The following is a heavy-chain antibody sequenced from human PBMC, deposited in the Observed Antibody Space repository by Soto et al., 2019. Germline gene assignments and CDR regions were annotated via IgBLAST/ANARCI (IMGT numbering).Heavy chain of an antibody. J-gene: IGHJ6*03. Sequence: EVQLVESGGGLVQPGRSLRLSCAASGFTFDDYAMHWVRQAPGKGLEWVSGISWNSGSIGYADSVKGRFTISRDNAKNSLYLQMNSLRAEDTALYYCAKEFYSSSSKDSYYYYMDVWGKGTTVTVSS. CDR1: GFTFDDYA. CDR2: ISWNSGSI. V-gene: IGHV3-9*01. D-gene: IGHD6-6*01. CDR3: AKEFYSSSSKDSYYYYMDV.